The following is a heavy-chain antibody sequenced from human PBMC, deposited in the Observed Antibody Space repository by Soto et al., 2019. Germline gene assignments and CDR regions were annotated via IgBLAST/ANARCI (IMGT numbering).Heavy chain of an antibody. CDR2: ISGSGGST. Sequence: EVQLLESGGGLVQPGGSLRLSCAASGFTFSSYAMSWVRQAPGKGLEWVSAISGSGGSTYYADSVKGRFTISRDNSKNTLYLQMNSLRAEDTAVYYCAKDYDILTGYSTPFDYWGQGTLVTVSS. CDR3: AKDYDILTGYSTPFDY. D-gene: IGHD3-9*01. V-gene: IGHV3-23*01. J-gene: IGHJ4*02. CDR1: GFTFSSYA.